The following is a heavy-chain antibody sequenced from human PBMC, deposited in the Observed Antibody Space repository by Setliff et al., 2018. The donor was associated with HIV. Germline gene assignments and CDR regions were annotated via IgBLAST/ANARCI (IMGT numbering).Heavy chain of an antibody. CDR2: INPNVGGT. D-gene: IGHD2-8*02. Sequence: ASVKVSCKGSGYTFTGYYVHWVRLAPGQELEWMGWINPNVGGTTYAQKFQGRVTMTRDTSISTAYMELSRLTSDDTALYYCAREADYSDTGGQYRYWGQGTLVTVSS. CDR3: AREADYSDTGGQYRY. V-gene: IGHV1-2*02. CDR1: GYTFTGYY. J-gene: IGHJ4*02.